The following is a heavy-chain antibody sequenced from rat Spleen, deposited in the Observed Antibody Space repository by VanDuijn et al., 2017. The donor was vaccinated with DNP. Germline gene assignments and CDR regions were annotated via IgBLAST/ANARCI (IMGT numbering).Heavy chain of an antibody. V-gene: IGHV5-19*01. J-gene: IGHJ2*01. CDR1: GFTFSTYW. CDR2: ISPGGGST. CDR3: TKDAFDY. Sequence: EVQLVESGGGLVQPGRSLKLSCVTAGFTFSTYWMYWIRQAPTKGLEWVASISPGGGSTHYRDSVKGRFTISRDNGKSTLYLQMESLRSEDTATYYCTKDAFDYWGQGVMVTVSS.